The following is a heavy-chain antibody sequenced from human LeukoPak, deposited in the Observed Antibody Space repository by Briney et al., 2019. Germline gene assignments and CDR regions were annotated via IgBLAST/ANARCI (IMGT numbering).Heavy chain of an antibody. J-gene: IGHJ4*02. CDR3: AKEGSGSSSDN. Sequence: GESLKISCKASGYSFTSYWIGWVRQMPGKGPEWMGIVYPRDSDTRYSPSFQGQVTISADKSISTAYLQWSSLKASDTAMYFCAKEGSGSSSDNWGRGTLVTVSS. V-gene: IGHV5-51*01. D-gene: IGHD6-25*01. CDR1: GYSFTSYW. CDR2: VYPRDSDT.